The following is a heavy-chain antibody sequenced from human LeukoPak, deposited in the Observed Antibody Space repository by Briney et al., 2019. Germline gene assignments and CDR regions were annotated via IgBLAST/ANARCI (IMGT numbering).Heavy chain of an antibody. CDR1: GFTFSDSY. CDR2: IYHNGKTT. CDR3: ARDRKQQLVDY. J-gene: IGHJ4*02. D-gene: IGHD6-13*01. Sequence: GGSLRLSCSASGFTFSDSYMSWIRQAPGKGLEWISYIYHNGKTTHYADSVKGRFTISRDNAKNTLYLQMNSLRAEDTAVHYCARDRKQQLVDYWGQGTLVTVSS. V-gene: IGHV3-11*04.